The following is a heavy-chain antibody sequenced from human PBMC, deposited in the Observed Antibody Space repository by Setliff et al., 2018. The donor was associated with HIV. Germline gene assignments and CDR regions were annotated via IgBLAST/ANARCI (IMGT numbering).Heavy chain of an antibody. V-gene: IGHV3-23*01. Sequence: GGSLRLSCAFSGFIFSGYVMSWVRQAPGKGLEWVLSISGSAYDRYYTESVKGRFTVSRDNSQNTLSLQMNTLRAEDTAIYYCTRGGPSIQPQGDDAFDMWGQGTLVTVSS. CDR1: GFIFSGYV. J-gene: IGHJ3*02. D-gene: IGHD5-18*01. CDR3: TRGGPSIQPQGDDAFDM. CDR2: ISGSAYDR.